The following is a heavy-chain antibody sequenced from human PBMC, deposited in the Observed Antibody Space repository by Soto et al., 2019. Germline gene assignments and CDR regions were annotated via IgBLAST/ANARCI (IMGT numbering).Heavy chain of an antibody. CDR2: ISSNGGST. D-gene: IGHD6-13*01. J-gene: IGHJ6*03. CDR1: GFTFSSYA. V-gene: IGHV3-64*01. CDR3: ARDRDSSRTFYYYMDV. Sequence: GGSLRLSCAASGFTFSSYAMHWVRQAPGKGLEYVSAISSNGGSTYYANSVKGRFTISGDNSKNTLYLQMGSLRAEDMAVYYCARDRDSSRTFYYYMDVWGKGTTVTVSS.